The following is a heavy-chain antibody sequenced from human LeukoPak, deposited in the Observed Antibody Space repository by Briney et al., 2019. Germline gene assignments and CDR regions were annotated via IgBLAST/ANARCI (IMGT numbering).Heavy chain of an antibody. CDR3: ARGDNHDAFDI. CDR1: GGSISSSSYY. CDR2: IYYSGST. J-gene: IGHJ3*02. V-gene: IGHV4-39*07. D-gene: IGHD1-14*01. Sequence: PSETLSLTCTVSGGSISSSSYYGGWIRQPPGKGLEWIGSIYYSGSTYYNPSLKSRVTISVDTSKNQFSLKLSAVTAADTAVYYCARGDNHDAFDIWGQGTMVTVSS.